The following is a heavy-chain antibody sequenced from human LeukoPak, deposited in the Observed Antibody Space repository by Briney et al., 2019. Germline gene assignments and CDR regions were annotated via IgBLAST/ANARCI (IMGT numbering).Heavy chain of an antibody. J-gene: IGHJ2*01. D-gene: IGHD6-19*01. V-gene: IGHV3-23*01. CDR2: ISGSGGTT. CDR1: GFTFSSYA. CDR3: ARAPSGWSDYWYFDL. Sequence: QAGGSLRLSCAASGFTFSSYAMSWVRQAPGKGLEWVSAISGSGGTTYYADSVKGRFTISRDNSKNTLFLQMNSLRAEDTAVYYCARAPSGWSDYWYFDLWGRGTLVTVSS.